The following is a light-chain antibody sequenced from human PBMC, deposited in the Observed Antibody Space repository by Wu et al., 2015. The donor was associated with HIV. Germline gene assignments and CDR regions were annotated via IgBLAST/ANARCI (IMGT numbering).Light chain of an antibody. Sequence: EIVLTQSPGTLSLSPGERATLSCRASQSITSNYLAWYQQKPGQAPRLLIYGASSRATGIPDRFSGSGSGTDFTLTFSRVEPEDFAVYYCQQYGTSPRTFGQGTKVE. J-gene: IGKJ1*01. V-gene: IGKV3-20*01. CDR1: QSITSNY. CDR2: GAS. CDR3: QQYGTSPRT.